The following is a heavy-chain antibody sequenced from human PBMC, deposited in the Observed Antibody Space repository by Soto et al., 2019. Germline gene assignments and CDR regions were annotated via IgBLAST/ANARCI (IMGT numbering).Heavy chain of an antibody. V-gene: IGHV4-4*02. Sequence: QVQLQESGPGLVKPSGTLSLTCAVSSGSISSSNWWSWVRQPPGKGLEWIGEIYHSGSTNYNPSLKSRVTISVDKSKNQFSLKLSSVTAADTAVYYCVRSHIVVVVAAICFYIWYFDLWGRGTLVTVSS. D-gene: IGHD2-15*01. CDR3: VRSHIVVVVAAICFYIWYFDL. CDR1: SGSISSSNW. J-gene: IGHJ2*01. CDR2: IYHSGST.